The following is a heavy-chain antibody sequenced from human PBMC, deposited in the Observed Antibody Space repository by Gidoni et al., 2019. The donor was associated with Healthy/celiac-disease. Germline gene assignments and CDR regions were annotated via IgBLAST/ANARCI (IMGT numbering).Heavy chain of an antibody. D-gene: IGHD3-22*01. CDR3: ARVGSYYDSWREPGNSGYYFDY. J-gene: IGHJ4*02. CDR2: KSYDGSNK. CDR1: GVTFRSYA. Sequence: QVQVVESGGCVVQPGRSLRLSWPASGVTFRSYAMLWVRQAQGRGLGWVAVKSYDGSNKYYADAGKGRFTISRDNSKITLYPQMNSLRAEDTAVYSCARVGSYYDSWREPGNSGYYFDYWGQGTLVTVSS. V-gene: IGHV3-30-3*01.